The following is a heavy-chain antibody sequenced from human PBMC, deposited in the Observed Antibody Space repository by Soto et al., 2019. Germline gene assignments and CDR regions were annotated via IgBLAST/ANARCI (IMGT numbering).Heavy chain of an antibody. V-gene: IGHV3-33*01. CDR1: GFTFSSYG. CDR2: IWYDGSNK. D-gene: IGHD4-17*01. CDR3: ARDLSYGDYKEDYFDY. Sequence: ESGGGVVQPGRSLRLSCAASGFTFSSYGMHWVRQAPGKGLEWVAVIWYDGSNKYYADSVKGRFTISRDNSKNTLYLQMNSLRAEDTAVYYCARDLSYGDYKEDYFDYWGQGTLVTVSS. J-gene: IGHJ4*02.